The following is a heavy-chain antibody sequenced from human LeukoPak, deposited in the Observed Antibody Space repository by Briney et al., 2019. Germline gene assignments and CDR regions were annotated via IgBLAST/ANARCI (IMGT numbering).Heavy chain of an antibody. CDR1: GFIFSSYW. CDR3: AKEAGRGYYYGMDV. CDR2: IKQDGSEK. Sequence: GGSLRLSCAASGFIFSSYWMSWVRQAPGKGLEWVANIKQDGSEKYYVDSVKGRFTISRDNSKNTLYLQMNSLRAEDTAVYYCAKEAGRGYYYGMDVWGQGTTVTVSS. J-gene: IGHJ6*02. D-gene: IGHD3-10*01. V-gene: IGHV3-7*05.